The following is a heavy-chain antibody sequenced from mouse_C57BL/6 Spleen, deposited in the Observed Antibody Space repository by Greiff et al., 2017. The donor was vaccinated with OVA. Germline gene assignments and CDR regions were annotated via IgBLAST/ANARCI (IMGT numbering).Heavy chain of an antibody. D-gene: IGHD2-3*01. CDR1: GFSFNTYA. CDR2: IRSKSNNYAT. V-gene: IGHV10-1*01. CDR3: VSPIYVGAMDY. J-gene: IGHJ4*01. Sequence: EVKLVESGGGLVQPKGSLKLSCAASGFSFNTYAMNWVRQAPGKGLEWVARIRSKSNNYATYYADSVKDRFTISRDDSESMLYLQMNNLKTEDTAMYYCVSPIYVGAMDYWGQGTSVTVSS.